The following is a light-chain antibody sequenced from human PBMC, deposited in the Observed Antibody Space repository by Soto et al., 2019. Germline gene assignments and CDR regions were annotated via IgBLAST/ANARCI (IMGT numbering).Light chain of an antibody. CDR2: EVT. Sequence: QSALTQPASVSGSPGQSITISCTGTNSDVGSYNLVSWYQQHPGKAPKVMIYEVTKRPSGVSNRFSGSKSGNTASLTISGLQAEDEADYYCCSYAPSRVIFGGGTKVTVL. J-gene: IGLJ2*01. CDR1: NSDVGSYNL. V-gene: IGLV2-23*02. CDR3: CSYAPSRVI.